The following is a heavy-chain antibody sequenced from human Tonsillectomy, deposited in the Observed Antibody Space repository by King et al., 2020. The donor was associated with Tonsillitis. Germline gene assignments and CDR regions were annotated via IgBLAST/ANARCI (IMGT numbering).Heavy chain of an antibody. CDR1: GYTFTDYY. CDR2: LNPKSGDT. CDR3: ARDLTKDVSGDY. D-gene: IGHD4/OR15-4a*01. Sequence: VQLVESGAEVKKPGASVKVSCKASGYTFTDYYIHWVRQAPGQGLEWMGWLNPKSGDTNYAQNLQGRVTMAGDTPFTTAYMELSRLTSDDTAVYYCARDLTKDVSGDYWGQGTLVTVSS. V-gene: IGHV1-2*02. J-gene: IGHJ4*02.